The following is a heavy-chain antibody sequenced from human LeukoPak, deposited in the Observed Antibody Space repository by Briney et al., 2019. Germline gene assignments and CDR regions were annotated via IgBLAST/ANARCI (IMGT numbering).Heavy chain of an antibody. J-gene: IGHJ4*02. V-gene: IGHV3-21*01. CDR3: AKDYDNDSSGYDY. CDR1: GFTFSSYS. Sequence: PGGSLRLSCAASGFTFSSYSMNWVRQAPGKGLEWVSSISSSSSYIYYADSVKGRFTISRDNAKNSLYLQMNSLRAEDTAVYYCAKDYDNDSSGYDYWGQGTLVTVSS. D-gene: IGHD3-22*01. CDR2: ISSSSSYI.